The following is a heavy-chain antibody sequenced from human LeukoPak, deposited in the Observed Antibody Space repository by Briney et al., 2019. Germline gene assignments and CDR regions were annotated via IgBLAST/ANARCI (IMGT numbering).Heavy chain of an antibody. Sequence: SETLSLTCAVYGGSFSGYYWSWIRQPPGKGLEWIGEIHHSGSTNYNPSLKSRVTISVDTSKNQFSLKLSSVTAADTAVYYCARVLRLLSNYYDSSGSPDGFYYYMDVWGKGNTVTVSS. V-gene: IGHV4-34*01. D-gene: IGHD3-22*01. CDR1: GGSFSGYY. CDR2: IHHSGST. CDR3: ARVLRLLSNYYDSSGSPDGFYYYMDV. J-gene: IGHJ6*03.